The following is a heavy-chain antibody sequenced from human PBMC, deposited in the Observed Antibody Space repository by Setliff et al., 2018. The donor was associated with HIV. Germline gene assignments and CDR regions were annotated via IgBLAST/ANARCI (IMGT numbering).Heavy chain of an antibody. CDR2: INHSGGT. D-gene: IGHD7-27*01. J-gene: IGHJ3*01. Sequence: SETLSLTCAVYGRSFSGYYWNWIRQSPGKGLEWIGEINHSGGTNYNPSLKSRVTMSIDTSKNQFSLNVSSVTAADTAVYYCARGWGLDGFDFWGQGTMVTVSS. V-gene: IGHV4-34*01. CDR3: ARGWGLDGFDF. CDR1: GRSFSGYY.